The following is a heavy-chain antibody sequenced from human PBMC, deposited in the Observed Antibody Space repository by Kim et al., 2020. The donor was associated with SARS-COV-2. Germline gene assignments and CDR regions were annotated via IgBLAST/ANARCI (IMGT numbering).Heavy chain of an antibody. D-gene: IGHD2-15*01. Sequence: GESLKISCKGSGYSFTSYWIGWVRQMPGKGLEWMGIIYPGDSDTRYSPSFQGQVTISADKSISTAYLQWSSLKASDTAMYYCARSYGALVVAANGRAFDYWGQGTLVTVSS. CDR1: GYSFTSYW. CDR3: ARSYGALVVAANGRAFDY. V-gene: IGHV5-51*01. J-gene: IGHJ4*02. CDR2: IYPGDSDT.